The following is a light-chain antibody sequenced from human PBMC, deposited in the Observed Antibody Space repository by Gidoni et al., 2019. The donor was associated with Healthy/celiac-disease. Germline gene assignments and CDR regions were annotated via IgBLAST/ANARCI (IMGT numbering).Light chain of an antibody. V-gene: IGKV2-28*01. CDR1: QSLLLSNGYNY. J-gene: IGKJ2*01. Sequence: EIVMSQSPPSLLVTPGEPASISCRSSQSLLLSNGYNYLDWYLQKPGQSPQLLIYLGSNRASGVPDRFSGSGSGTDFTLKISRVEAEDVGVYYCMQALQTPSTFXQXTKLEIK. CDR2: LGS. CDR3: MQALQTPST.